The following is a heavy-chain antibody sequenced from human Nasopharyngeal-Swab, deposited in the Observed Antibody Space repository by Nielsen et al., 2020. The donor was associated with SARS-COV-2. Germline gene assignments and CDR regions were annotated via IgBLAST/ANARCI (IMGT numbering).Heavy chain of an antibody. CDR1: GFAFSDYY. V-gene: IGHV3-11*05. CDR3: ARGTATGWFDP. CDR2: ISSSSSYT. J-gene: IGHJ5*02. Sequence: EGSLRLSCAASGFAFSDYYMSWIRQAPGKGLEWVSYISSSSSYTNYADSVKGRFTISRDNAKNSLYLQMNSLRAEDTAVYYCARGTATGWFDPWGQGTLVTVSS. D-gene: IGHD4-17*01.